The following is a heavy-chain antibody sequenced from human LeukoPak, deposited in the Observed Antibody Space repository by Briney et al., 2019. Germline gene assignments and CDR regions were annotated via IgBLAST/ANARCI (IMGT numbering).Heavy chain of an antibody. D-gene: IGHD3-10*01. Sequence: GGSLRLSCAAARYTVSNHIISCVRQAPGKRLEWVANMRQDGSDKYYVDFVKGRFTISRDNAKNSLYLQMNSLRAEDTAVYYCAREGNAFDIWGQGTMVTVSS. J-gene: IGHJ3*02. V-gene: IGHV3-7*01. CDR2: MRQDGSDK. CDR1: RYTVSNHI. CDR3: AREGNAFDI.